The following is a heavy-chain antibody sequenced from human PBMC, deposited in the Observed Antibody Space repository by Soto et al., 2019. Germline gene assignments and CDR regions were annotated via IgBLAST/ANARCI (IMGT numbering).Heavy chain of an antibody. CDR1: GGSISSSSYY. J-gene: IGHJ4*02. V-gene: IGHV4-39*01. D-gene: IGHD6-13*01. CDR2: MYYSGST. CDR3: ARRRGGSSWFDF. Sequence: QLQLQESGPGLVKPSETLSLTCTVSGGSISSSSYYWGWIRQPPGKGLEWIGNMYYSGSTYYNPSLKSRVTTSVETSKNQVSLKLNSGTAADTAVYYCARRRGGSSWFDFWGQGTLVTVSS.